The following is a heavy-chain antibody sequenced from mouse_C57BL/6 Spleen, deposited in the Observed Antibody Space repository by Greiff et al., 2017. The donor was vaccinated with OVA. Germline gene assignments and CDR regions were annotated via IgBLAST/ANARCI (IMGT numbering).Heavy chain of an antibody. J-gene: IGHJ4*01. CDR1: GFSLTSYA. CDR2: IWNGGGT. CDR3: ARNGGTYYSNDYAMDY. D-gene: IGHD2-5*01. V-gene: IGHV2-9-1*01. Sequence: QVQLQQSGPGLVAPSQSLSITCTVSGFSLTSYAISWVRQPPGKGLEWLGVIWNGGGTNYNSALKSRLSISKDNSKSLVFLKMNSLQTDDTARYYCARNGGTYYSNDYAMDYWGQGTSVTVSS.